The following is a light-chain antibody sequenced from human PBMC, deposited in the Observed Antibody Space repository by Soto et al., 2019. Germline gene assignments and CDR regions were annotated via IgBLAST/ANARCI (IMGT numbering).Light chain of an antibody. V-gene: IGKV3-15*01. Sequence: EIVMTQSPATLSVSPGERATLSCRASESTNNYLAWYQQKPGQAPRLLIDGASTRAAGIPPRFSGSGSGTEFTLTISSLQSEDFAVYYCHQYNSWPRGTFGPGTKVEIK. CDR3: HQYNSWPRGT. CDR1: ESTNNY. CDR2: GAS. J-gene: IGKJ3*01.